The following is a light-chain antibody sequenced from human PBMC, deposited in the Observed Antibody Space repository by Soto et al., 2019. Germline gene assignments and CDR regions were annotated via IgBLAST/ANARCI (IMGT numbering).Light chain of an antibody. V-gene: IGLV2-23*02. CDR1: SSDVGSYNL. Sequence: QSALTQPASVSGSPGQSITISCTGTSSDVGSYNLVSWYQQHPGKAPKLMIYEVSKRPSGVSNRFSGSKSGNTASLTISGPQAEEEADYYCCSYAGSSTLVFGGGTKVTVL. CDR3: CSYAGSSTLV. CDR2: EVS. J-gene: IGLJ2*01.